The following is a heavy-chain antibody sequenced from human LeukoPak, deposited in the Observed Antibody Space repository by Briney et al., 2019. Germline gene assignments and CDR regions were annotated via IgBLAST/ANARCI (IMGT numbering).Heavy chain of an antibody. CDR1: GXSVSSNSAA. Sequence: SGXSVSSNSAAWNWIRQSPSRGLEWLGRTYYRSKWYNDYAGSVKSRITINPDTSKNQFSLQLNSVTPEDTAVYYCARLTRQGDDYWGQGTLVTVSS. D-gene: IGHD1-14*01. V-gene: IGHV6-1*01. CDR2: TYYRSKWYN. CDR3: ARLTRQGDDY. J-gene: IGHJ4*02.